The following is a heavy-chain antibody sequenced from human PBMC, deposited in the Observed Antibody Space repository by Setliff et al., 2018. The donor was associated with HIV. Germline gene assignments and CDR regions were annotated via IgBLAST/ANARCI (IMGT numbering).Heavy chain of an antibody. V-gene: IGHV1-2*02. D-gene: IGHD3-3*01. Sequence: VASVKVSCKASGYTFTVYYLHWLRQAPGQGLEWMGWMNPNSGGTNYAQKFQGRVTMTRDTSTNTAFMELNSLRSDDTAVYYCARLFYDYWSGFYSGDYWGQGTLVTVSS. CDR3: ARLFYDYWSGFYSGDY. CDR2: MNPNSGGT. J-gene: IGHJ4*02. CDR1: GYTFTVYY.